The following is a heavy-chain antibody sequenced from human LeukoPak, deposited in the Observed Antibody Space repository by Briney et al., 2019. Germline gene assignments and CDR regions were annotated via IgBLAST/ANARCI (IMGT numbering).Heavy chain of an antibody. D-gene: IGHD1-26*01. CDR1: GFTFDDYA. J-gene: IGHJ4*02. CDR3: AKGAYSGSYQNFDY. V-gene: IGHV3-9*01. CDR2: FSWNSGSI. Sequence: GRSLRLSCAASGFTFDDYAMHWVRQAPGKGLEWVSGFSWNSGSIGYADSVKGRFTISRDNAKNSLYLQMNSLRAEDTALYYCAKGAYSGSYQNFDYWGQGTLVTVSS.